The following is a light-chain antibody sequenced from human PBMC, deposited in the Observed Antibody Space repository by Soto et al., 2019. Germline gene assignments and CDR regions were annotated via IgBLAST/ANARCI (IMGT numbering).Light chain of an antibody. V-gene: IGLV2-11*01. Sequence: QSALTQPRSVSGSPGQSVTISCTGTSSDVGGYNYVSWYQQHPGKAPKLMIYDVSKRPSGVPDRFSGSKSGNTASLTISGLQAEDEADYYCCSYAGSYTLGVFGGGTKSPS. J-gene: IGLJ2*01. CDR2: DVS. CDR1: SSDVGGYNY. CDR3: CSYAGSYTLGV.